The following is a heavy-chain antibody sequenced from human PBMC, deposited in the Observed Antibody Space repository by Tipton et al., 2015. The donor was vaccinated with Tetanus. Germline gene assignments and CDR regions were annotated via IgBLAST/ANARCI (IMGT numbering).Heavy chain of an antibody. CDR2: VRGSGDNT. Sequence: SLRLSCAASGFTFSSFAMSWVRQAPGKGLEWVSSVRGSGDNTHYADSVKGRFTISRDNAKNSLYLQMNSLRDDDTAVYYCARAFFAAATSGGQGTLVTVSA. D-gene: IGHD6-13*01. CDR3: ARAFFAAATS. CDR1: GFTFSSFA. V-gene: IGHV3-23*01. J-gene: IGHJ4*02.